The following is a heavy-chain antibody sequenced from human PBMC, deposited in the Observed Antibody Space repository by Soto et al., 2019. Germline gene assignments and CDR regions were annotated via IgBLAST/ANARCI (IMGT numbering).Heavy chain of an antibody. J-gene: IGHJ5*02. CDR3: ARARTRITTFGVAINWFDP. Sequence: ASLKVSCKASGYTFTGYYMHWVRQAPGQGLEWMGWINPNSGGTNYAQKFQGWVTMTRDTSISTAYMELSRLRSDDTAVYYCARARTRITTFGVAINWFDPWRQGTLVTVSS. V-gene: IGHV1-2*04. D-gene: IGHD3-3*01. CDR1: GYTFTGYY. CDR2: INPNSGGT.